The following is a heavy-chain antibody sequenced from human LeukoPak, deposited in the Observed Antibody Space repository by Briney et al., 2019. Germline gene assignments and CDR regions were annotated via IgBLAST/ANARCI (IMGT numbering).Heavy chain of an antibody. Sequence: GGSLRLSCAASGFTFSSYSMNWVRQAPGKGLEWVSSISSSSSYIYYADSVKGRFTISRDNAKNSLYLQMNSLRAEDTAVYYCARVGARYCSGGSCYHLRDYYYYYGMDVWGQGTTVTVSS. D-gene: IGHD2-15*01. V-gene: IGHV3-21*01. CDR2: ISSSSSYI. CDR1: GFTFSSYS. CDR3: ARVGARYCSGGSCYHLRDYYYYYGMDV. J-gene: IGHJ6*02.